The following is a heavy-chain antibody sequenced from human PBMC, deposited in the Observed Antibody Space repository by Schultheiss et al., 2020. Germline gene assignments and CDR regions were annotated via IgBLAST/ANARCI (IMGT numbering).Heavy chain of an antibody. CDR3: ARDQAGAHFDY. V-gene: IGHV3-74*01. Sequence: GGSLRLSCAASGFTFSSYWMHWVRQAPGKGLVWVSRINSDGSSTSYADSVKGRFTISRDNAKNTLYLQMNSLRVEDTAVYYCARDQAGAHFDYWGQGTLVTVSS. D-gene: IGHD6-13*01. J-gene: IGHJ4*02. CDR2: INSDGSST. CDR1: GFTFSSYW.